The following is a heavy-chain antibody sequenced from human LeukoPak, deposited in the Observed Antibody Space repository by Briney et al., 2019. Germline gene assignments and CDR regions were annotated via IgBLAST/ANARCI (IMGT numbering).Heavy chain of an antibody. J-gene: IGHJ3*02. D-gene: IGHD2-2*01. CDR1: GYTFTSYY. CDR2: INPSGGST. V-gene: IGHV1-46*01. Sequence: GASVKVSCKASGYTFTSYYMHWVRQAPGQGLEWMGIINPSGGSTSYAQKFQGRVTMTRDTSTSTVYMELSSLRSEDTAVCYCARALIVVVPAARPDAFDIWGQGTMVTVSS. CDR3: ARALIVVVPAARPDAFDI.